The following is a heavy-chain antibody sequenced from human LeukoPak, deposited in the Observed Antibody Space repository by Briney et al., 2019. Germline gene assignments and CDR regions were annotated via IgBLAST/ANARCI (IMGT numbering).Heavy chain of an antibody. J-gene: IGHJ4*02. D-gene: IGHD1-26*01. CDR1: GFTFSSYW. CDR2: IKQDGSEK. Sequence: GGSLRLSCVVSGFTFSSYWMSWVRQAPGKGLEWVANIKQDGSEKYYVDSVKGRFAMSRDNAKNSLYLQMNSLRAEDTAVYYCARVQWELRGVGSYFEYWGQGALVTVSS. CDR3: ARVQWELRGVGSYFEY. V-gene: IGHV3-7*01.